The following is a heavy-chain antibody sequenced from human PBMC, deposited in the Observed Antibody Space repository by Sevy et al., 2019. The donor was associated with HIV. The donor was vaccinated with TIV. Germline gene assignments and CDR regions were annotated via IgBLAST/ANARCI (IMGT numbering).Heavy chain of an antibody. CDR3: STDPIIVLLVTDGMDV. Sequence: EGSLRLSCAASGFTFYYAWMSWVRQAPGKGLEWVGHIKSKADGGTTEYAAAVKGRFTISRDDSKNTLYLQMNSLKTEDTAIYYCSTDPIIVLLVTDGMDVWGQGTTVTVSS. V-gene: IGHV3-15*01. CDR2: IKSKADGGTT. J-gene: IGHJ6*02. CDR1: GFTFYYAW. D-gene: IGHD2-8*02.